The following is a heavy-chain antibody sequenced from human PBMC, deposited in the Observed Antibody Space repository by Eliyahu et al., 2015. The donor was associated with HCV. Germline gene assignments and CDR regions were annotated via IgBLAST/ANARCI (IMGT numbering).Heavy chain of an antibody. CDR3: ASGGGGIAVTGTGGWFDP. D-gene: IGHD6-19*01. CDR1: GGSITXXY. J-gene: IGHJ5*02. V-gene: IGHV4-59*01. CDR2: IHYSGST. Sequence: QVQLQESGPGLVKPSETLSLSCTVSGGSITXXYWSWIRQPPGKGLEWXGYIHYSGSTNYNPSLKSRVTISVDTSKNQFSLKLTSVTAADTAVYYCASGGGGIAVTGTGGWFDPWGQGTLVTVSS.